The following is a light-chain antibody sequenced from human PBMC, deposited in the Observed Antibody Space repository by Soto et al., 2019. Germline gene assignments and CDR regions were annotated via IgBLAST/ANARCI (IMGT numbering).Light chain of an antibody. V-gene: IGKV1-5*01. J-gene: IGKJ1*01. CDR2: DAS. CDR3: QQYNSYPWT. CDR1: QSISSW. Sequence: DIRMTQSPSSLSASTGDRVTITCRASQSISSWLAWYQQKPGKAPKLLIYDASSLESGVPSRFSGSGSGTEFTLTITSLQPDDFATYYCQQYNSYPWTFGQGTKVDIK.